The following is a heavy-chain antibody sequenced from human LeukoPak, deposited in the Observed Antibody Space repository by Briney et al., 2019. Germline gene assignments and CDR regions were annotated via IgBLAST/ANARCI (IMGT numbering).Heavy chain of an antibody. CDR2: ISSSSSYI. Sequence: GGSLRLSCAASGFTFSSYSMNWVRQAPGKGLEWVSSISSSSSYIYYADSVKGRFTISRDNAKNSLYLQMNSLRAGDTAVYYCARGAGECSGGSCYVINWFDPWGQGTLVTVSS. J-gene: IGHJ5*01. V-gene: IGHV3-21*01. D-gene: IGHD2-15*01. CDR1: GFTFSSYS. CDR3: ARGAGECSGGSCYVINWFDP.